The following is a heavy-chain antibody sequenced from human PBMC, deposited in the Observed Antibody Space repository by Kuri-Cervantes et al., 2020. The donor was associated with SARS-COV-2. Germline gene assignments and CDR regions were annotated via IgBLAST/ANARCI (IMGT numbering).Heavy chain of an antibody. D-gene: IGHD6-13*01. CDR1: GFTFSSYG. CDR3: AKEVSLGSWAAAGKRSPFDF. V-gene: IGHV3-33*06. Sequence: LSLTCAASGFTFSSYGMHWVRQAPGKGLEWVAVIWYDGSNKYYADSVKGRFTISRDNSKNTLYLQLNSLRAEDTAVYYCAKEVSLGSWAAAGKRSPFDFWVQGPRSPSPQ. J-gene: IGHJ4*02. CDR2: IWYDGSNK.